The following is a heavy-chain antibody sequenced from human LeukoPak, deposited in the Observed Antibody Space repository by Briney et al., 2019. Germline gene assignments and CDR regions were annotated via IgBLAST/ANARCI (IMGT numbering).Heavy chain of an antibody. CDR2: INPNSGGT. CDR3: ARDRSAIDAFDI. Sequence: ASVKVSCKASGYTFTSYDINWVRQATGQGLEWMGWINPNSGGTNYAQKFQGRVTMTRDTSISTAYMELSRLRSDDTAVYYCARDRSAIDAFDIWGQGTMVTVSS. J-gene: IGHJ3*02. CDR1: GYTFTSYD. V-gene: IGHV1-2*02.